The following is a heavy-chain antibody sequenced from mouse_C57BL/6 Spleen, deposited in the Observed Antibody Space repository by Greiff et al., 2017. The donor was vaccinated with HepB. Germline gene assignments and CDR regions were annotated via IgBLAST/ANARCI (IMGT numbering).Heavy chain of an antibody. CDR3: ARENDYDENYYAMDY. V-gene: IGHV5-17*01. J-gene: IGHJ4*01. D-gene: IGHD2-4*01. CDR2: ISSGSSTI. CDR1: GFTFSDYG. Sequence: EVQGVESGGGLVKPGGSLKLSCAASGFTFSDYGMHWVRQAPEKGLEWVAYISSGSSTIYYADTVKGRFTISRDNAKNTLFLQMTSLRSEDTAMYYCARENDYDENYYAMDYWGQGTSVTVSS.